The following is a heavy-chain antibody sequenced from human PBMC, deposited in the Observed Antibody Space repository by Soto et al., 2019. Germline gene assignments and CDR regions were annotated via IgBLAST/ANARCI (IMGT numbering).Heavy chain of an antibody. CDR3: ARDLFLRGSYGFRDPIDY. CDR2: VNPSGGST. J-gene: IGHJ4*02. CDR1: GYTFTSYY. Sequence: ASVKVSCKASGYTFTSYYMHWVRQAPGQGLEWMGIVNPSGGSTSYAQKFQGRVTMTTDTSTSTAYMELRSLRSDDTAVYYCARDLFLRGSYGFRDPIDYWGQGTLVTVSS. V-gene: IGHV1-46*01. D-gene: IGHD5-18*01.